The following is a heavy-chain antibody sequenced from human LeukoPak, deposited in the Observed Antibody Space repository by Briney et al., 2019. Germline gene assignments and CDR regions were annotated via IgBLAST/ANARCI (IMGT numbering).Heavy chain of an antibody. Sequence: ASLKVSCKASGYTFTDYYMHWVRQAPGHGLEWMGWIYPDSGGTNYAQKFQGRVTMSRDTSISTAYMGLSRLTSDDTAVYYCARGRSDYYLDSWGQGTLVTVSS. V-gene: IGHV1-2*02. CDR2: IYPDSGGT. CDR1: GYTFTDYY. CDR3: ARGRSDYYLDS. D-gene: IGHD3-10*01. J-gene: IGHJ4*02.